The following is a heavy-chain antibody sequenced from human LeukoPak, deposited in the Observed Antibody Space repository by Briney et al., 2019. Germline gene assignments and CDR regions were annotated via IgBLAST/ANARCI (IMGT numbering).Heavy chain of an antibody. Sequence: PGRSLRLSCAASGFTFSSYAMHWVRQAPGKGLEWVAVISYDGSNKYYADSVKGRFTISRDNAKNTLYLQMSSLRDEDTAVYYCARRVDATRWFDPWGQGTLVTVSS. V-gene: IGHV3-30-3*01. J-gene: IGHJ5*02. CDR2: ISYDGSNK. CDR1: GFTFSSYA. CDR3: ARRVDATRWFDP. D-gene: IGHD2-15*01.